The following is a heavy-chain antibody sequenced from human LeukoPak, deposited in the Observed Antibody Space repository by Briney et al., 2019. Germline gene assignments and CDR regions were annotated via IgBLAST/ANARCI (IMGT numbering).Heavy chain of an antibody. J-gene: IGHJ6*03. CDR1: GYTFTGYY. V-gene: IGHV1-2*02. CDR3: ARDGGRVGATAYYYYMDV. Sequence: GASVKVSCKASGYTFTGYYMHWVRQAPGQGLEWMGWINPNSGGTNYAQKFQGRVTMTRDTSISTAYMELSRLRSDDTAVYYCARDGGRVGATAYYYYMDVWGKGTTVTVSS. CDR2: INPNSGGT. D-gene: IGHD1-26*01.